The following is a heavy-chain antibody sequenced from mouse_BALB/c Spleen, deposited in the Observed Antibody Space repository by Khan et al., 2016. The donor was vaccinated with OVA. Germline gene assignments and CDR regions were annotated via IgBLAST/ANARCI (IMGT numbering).Heavy chain of an antibody. CDR3: KKDRIDY. Sequence: VQLQQSGAKLAKPGASVKMSCKASGYTFTTYWMHWVKQRPGQGLEWIGYINPTSGYTDYTENFKDRVTFSLDKSSSTAYMQLSSLTSEDSAVCDGKKDRIDYWGQGTTLTVSS. CDR2: INPTSGYT. J-gene: IGHJ2*01. CDR1: GYTFTTYW. V-gene: IGHV1-7*01.